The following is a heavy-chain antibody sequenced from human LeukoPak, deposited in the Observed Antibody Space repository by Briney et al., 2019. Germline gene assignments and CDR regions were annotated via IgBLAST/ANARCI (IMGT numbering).Heavy chain of an antibody. CDR3: ARDKIVGATYFDY. J-gene: IGHJ4*02. CDR2: IKQDGSER. CDR1: GFTSSSYW. V-gene: IGHV3-7*01. D-gene: IGHD1-26*01. Sequence: GGSLRLSCAASGFTSSSYWMSWVRQAPGKGLEWVANIKQDGSERYYVDSVKGRFTISRDNAKNSLNLQMNSLRAEDTAIYYCARDKIVGATYFDYWGQGTLVTVSS.